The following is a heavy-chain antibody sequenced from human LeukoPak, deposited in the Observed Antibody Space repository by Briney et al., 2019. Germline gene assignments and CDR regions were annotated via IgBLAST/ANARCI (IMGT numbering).Heavy chain of an antibody. CDR3: AELGITMIGGV. D-gene: IGHD3-10*02. Sequence: GGSLRLSCGASGFTFTTYAMTWVRPAPGKGLGWVSSITGSGGSKYYGDSVKGRFTISRDNAKNSLYLQMNSLRAYDTAVYYCAELGITMIGGVWGKGTTVTISS. CDR2: ITGSGGSK. J-gene: IGHJ6*04. CDR1: GFTFTTYA. V-gene: IGHV3-23*01.